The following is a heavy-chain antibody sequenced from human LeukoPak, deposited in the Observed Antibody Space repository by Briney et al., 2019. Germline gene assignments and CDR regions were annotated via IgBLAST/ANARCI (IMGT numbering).Heavy chain of an antibody. Sequence: GGSLRLSCAASGFTFSSYAMSWVRQAPGKGLEWVSAISGSGGSTYYADSVKGRFTISRDNSKNTVYLQMNRLRVEDTALYYCVRSLDYWGQGTLVTVSS. CDR2: ISGSGGST. CDR1: GFTFSSYA. V-gene: IGHV3-23*01. J-gene: IGHJ4*02. CDR3: VRSLDY.